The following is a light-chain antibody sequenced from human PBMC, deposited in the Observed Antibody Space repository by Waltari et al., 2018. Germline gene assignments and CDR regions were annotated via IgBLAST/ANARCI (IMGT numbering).Light chain of an antibody. CDR2: GAS. CDR1: QGVRSS. J-gene: IGKJ2*01. V-gene: IGKV1-9*01. Sequence: DIQLTQSPSFLPASVGDRVTITCRASQGVRSSLAWYQQKPGLSPKLLIYGASTLHSGVPSRFSGSGSGTEFTLTISSLQAEDVAVYYCQQYYTTPYTFGPGTKLEIK. CDR3: QQYYTTPYT.